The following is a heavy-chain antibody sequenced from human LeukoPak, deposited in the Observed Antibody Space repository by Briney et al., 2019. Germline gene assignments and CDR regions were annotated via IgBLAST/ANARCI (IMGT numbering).Heavy chain of an antibody. V-gene: IGHV1-18*04. CDR2: ISGYNGNT. Sequence: ASVKVSCKASGYTFTGYYMHWVRQAPGQGLEWMGWISGYNGNTKYVQKFQARVTMTTDTSTSTAYMELRSLRSDDTAIYYCARDLYSEGPNWFDPWGQGTLVTVSS. D-gene: IGHD1-26*01. CDR3: ARDLYSEGPNWFDP. J-gene: IGHJ5*02. CDR1: GYTFTGYY.